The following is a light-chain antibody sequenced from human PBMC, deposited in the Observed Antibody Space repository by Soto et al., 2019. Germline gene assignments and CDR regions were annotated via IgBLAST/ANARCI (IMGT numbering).Light chain of an antibody. J-gene: IGLJ3*02. CDR2: EGS. CDR1: SSDVGSYNL. CDR3: CSHAGSWV. Sequence: QSALTQPASVSGSPGQSITISCTGTSSDVGSYNLVSWYQQHPGKALKLMIYEGSKRPSGVSNRFSGSKSGNTASLTISGLQAEDEADYYCCSHAGSWVFGGGTKLTVL. V-gene: IGLV2-23*01.